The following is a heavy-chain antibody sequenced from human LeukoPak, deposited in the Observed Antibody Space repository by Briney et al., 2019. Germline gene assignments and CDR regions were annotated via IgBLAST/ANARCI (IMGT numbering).Heavy chain of an antibody. J-gene: IGHJ2*01. CDR2: IYYSGST. Sequence: SETLSLTCTVSGGSISSYYWSWIRQPPGKGLEWIGYIYYSGSTNYNPSLKSRITISVDTSNNQFSLKLRSVSAADTDVYYCARVYYSRSYDYWYFDLWGRGTLVTVSS. V-gene: IGHV4-59*01. CDR3: ARVYYSRSYDYWYFDL. CDR1: GGSISSYY. D-gene: IGHD6-13*01.